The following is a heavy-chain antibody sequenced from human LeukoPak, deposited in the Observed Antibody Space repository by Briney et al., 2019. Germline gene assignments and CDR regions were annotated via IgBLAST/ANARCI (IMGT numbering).Heavy chain of an antibody. CDR3: ARSEGALYYYDSSGYSAFDY. CDR1: GYTFTSYG. CDR2: ISAYNGNT. D-gene: IGHD3-22*01. J-gene: IGHJ4*02. V-gene: IGHV1-18*01. Sequence: ASVKVSCKASGYTFTSYGISWVRQAPGQGLEWMGWISAYNGNTNYAQKLQGRVTMTTDTSTSTAYMELRSLRSDDTAVYYCARSEGALYYYDSSGYSAFDYWGQGTLVTVSS.